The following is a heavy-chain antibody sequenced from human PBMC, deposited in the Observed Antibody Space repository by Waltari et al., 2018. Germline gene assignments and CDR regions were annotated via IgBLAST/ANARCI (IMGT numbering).Heavy chain of an antibody. CDR2: FSYNGNT. D-gene: IGHD2-21*01. CDR1: GGSITTITYF. V-gene: IGHV4-39*07. J-gene: IGHJ4*01. CDR3: ARGLGAIY. Sequence: QLQMQESGPGLVRPSEPLSLTCAVSGGSITTITYFWGWIRQPPGKGLEWIASFSYNGNTYYNPSLKSRVTISGDTSKNQFSLLLSSVTAADTAVYYCARGLGAIYWGHGTLVTVSS.